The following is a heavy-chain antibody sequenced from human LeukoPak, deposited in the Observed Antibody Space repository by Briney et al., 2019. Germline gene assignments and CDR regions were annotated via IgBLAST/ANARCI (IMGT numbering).Heavy chain of an antibody. CDR3: ARAYSSSWYIFDY. CDR1: GGTFSSYA. CDR2: IIPILGIA. J-gene: IGHJ4*02. Sequence: SVKVSCKPSGGTFSSYAIIWVRQAPGQGLEWMGRIIPILGIANYAQKFQGRVTITADKSTSTAYMELSSLRSEDTAVYYYARAYSSSWYIFDYWGQGTLVTVSS. V-gene: IGHV1-69*04. D-gene: IGHD6-13*01.